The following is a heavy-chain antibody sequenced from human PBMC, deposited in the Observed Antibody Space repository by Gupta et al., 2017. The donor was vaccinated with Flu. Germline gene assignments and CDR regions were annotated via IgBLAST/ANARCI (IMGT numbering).Heavy chain of an antibody. V-gene: IGHV4-61*02. CDR3: VRGEVAAPHISSSYFGVDV. CDR2: LHISGAT. CDR1: DDSMSAFNYY. D-gene: IGHD6-19*01. J-gene: IGHJ6*02. Sequence: QVQLRESGPGLVKPSQTLSLTCTVSDDSMSAFNYYWSWIRQPAGKGLEWIGRLHISGATNYNPSLKSRVTMSVDTSKTQFSLSLDSVTAADAAVYYCVRGEVAAPHISSSYFGVDVWGQGTTVTVSS.